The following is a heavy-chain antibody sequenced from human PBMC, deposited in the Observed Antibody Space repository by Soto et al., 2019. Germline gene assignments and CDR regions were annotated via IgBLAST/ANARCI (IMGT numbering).Heavy chain of an antibody. CDR3: AKDHDYESSGPY. J-gene: IGHJ4*02. V-gene: IGHV3-23*01. CDR2: ISGSGGST. CDR1: GFSFKDYA. D-gene: IGHD3-22*01. Sequence: GGSLRLSCGASGFSFKDYAMSWVRQAPGKGLEWVSAISGSGGSTYYADSVKGRFTISRDNAKNMVSLQMKRLRAEDTAVYYCAKDHDYESSGPYWGQGTLVTVSS.